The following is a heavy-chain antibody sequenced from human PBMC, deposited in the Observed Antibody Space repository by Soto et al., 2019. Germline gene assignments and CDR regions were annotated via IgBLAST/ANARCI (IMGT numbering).Heavy chain of an antibody. CDR2: ISAYNGNT. CDR1: GYTFTSYG. D-gene: IGHD4-17*01. J-gene: IGHJ6*02. Sequence: QVQLVQSGAEVKKPGASVKVSCKASGYTFTSYGISWVRQAPGKGLEWMGWISAYNGNTNYAQKLHGRVTMTTDTTTSRAYMELRSLGSDDTAVDYCARDQSHDYGDYEEQNYYYGMDVWGQGTTVTVSS. V-gene: IGHV1-18*04. CDR3: ARDQSHDYGDYEEQNYYYGMDV.